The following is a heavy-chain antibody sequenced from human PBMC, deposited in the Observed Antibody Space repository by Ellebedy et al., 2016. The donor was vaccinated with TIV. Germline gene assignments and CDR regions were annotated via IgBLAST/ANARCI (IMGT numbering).Heavy chain of an antibody. Sequence: GESLKISCAASGLTLSNNAMSWVRQAPGKGLEWVSGIGSDGHTHYADSVKGRFIISRDNPKNTLYLQMNSLRVEDTAVYYCATQLWNTEFWGQGTLVIVSS. CDR2: IGSDGHT. J-gene: IGHJ4*02. CDR1: GLTLSNNA. V-gene: IGHV3-23*01. D-gene: IGHD5-24*01. CDR3: ATQLWNTEF.